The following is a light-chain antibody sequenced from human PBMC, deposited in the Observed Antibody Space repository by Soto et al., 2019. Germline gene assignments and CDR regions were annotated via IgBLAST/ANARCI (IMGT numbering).Light chain of an antibody. CDR2: GAS. CDR3: LQRSDWRT. V-gene: IGKV3-11*01. J-gene: IGKJ1*01. Sequence: EIVLTQSPGTLSLSPGERATPSCRASQSVDSNLAWYQQKPGQAPRLLIYGASTRATGISARFSGSGSGTEFTLTISRLEPEDFAVYYCLQRSDWRTFGRGTKVDIK. CDR1: QSVDSN.